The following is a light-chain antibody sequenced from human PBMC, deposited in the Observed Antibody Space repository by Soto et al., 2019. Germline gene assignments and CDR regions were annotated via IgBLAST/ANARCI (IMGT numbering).Light chain of an antibody. Sequence: DIQMTQSPSTLSASVGDRVTITCRASQSISSWLAWYQQKPGKAPKLLIYDASSLESGVPSRFSGSAPGTEFTLTISSLQPHAFATSYCQQYNSYSGKFGQGTNAAIK. CDR1: QSISSW. J-gene: IGKJ1*01. V-gene: IGKV1-5*01. CDR2: DAS. CDR3: QQYNSYSGK.